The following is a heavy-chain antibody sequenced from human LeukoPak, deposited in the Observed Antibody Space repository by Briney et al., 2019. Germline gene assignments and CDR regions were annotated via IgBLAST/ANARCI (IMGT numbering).Heavy chain of an antibody. CDR3: ARDEATEDAFDI. CDR1: GYTFTSYG. CDR2: ISAYNGNT. D-gene: IGHD5-12*01. J-gene: IGHJ3*02. Sequence: ASVKVSCKASGYTFTSYGISWVRQAPEQGLEWMGWISAYNGNTNYAQKLQGRVTMTTDTSTSTAYMELRSLRSDDTAVYYCARDEATEDAFDIWGRGTMVTVSS. V-gene: IGHV1-18*01.